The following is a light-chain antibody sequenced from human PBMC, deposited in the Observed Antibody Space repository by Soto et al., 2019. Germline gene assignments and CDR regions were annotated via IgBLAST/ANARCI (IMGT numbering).Light chain of an antibody. CDR3: QHRSTWPLT. Sequence: EILLTQSPATLSLSPEERATLSCRASQSVSSYLAWYQQKPGQAPRLLIYDASNRATGIPARFSGSGSGTYFTLTISSLEPEDFAVYFCQHRSTWPLTFGGGTKVQIK. CDR2: DAS. V-gene: IGKV3-11*01. CDR1: QSVSSY. J-gene: IGKJ4*01.